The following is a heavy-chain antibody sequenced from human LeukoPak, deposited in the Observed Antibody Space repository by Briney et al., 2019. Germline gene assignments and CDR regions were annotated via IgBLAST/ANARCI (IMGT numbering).Heavy chain of an antibody. D-gene: IGHD6-13*01. Sequence: GGSLRLSCEVSGFTFTDFWMNWVRQAPGKGPEWVASIRQDGSEKNYVDSVKGRSTISRDNTKNSLSLQLNGLRAEDTAVYYCARDGTAPGLYFDLWGQGTLVTVSS. CDR1: GFTFTDFW. J-gene: IGHJ4*01. V-gene: IGHV3-7*01. CDR3: ARDGTAPGLYFDL. CDR2: IRQDGSEK.